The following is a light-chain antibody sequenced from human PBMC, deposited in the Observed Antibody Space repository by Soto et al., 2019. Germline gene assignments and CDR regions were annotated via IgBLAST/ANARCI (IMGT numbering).Light chain of an antibody. CDR1: QTIDSW. V-gene: IGKV1-5*01. Sequence: DIQMTQSPSTLSASVGGRVTITGRASQTIDSWLAWYQQKPGKAPKLLIFDASNFESGIPSRFSGSGSGTEFTLTITSLQPDDFATYYCQQYKSYSWSFGQGTKVDIK. CDR3: QQYKSYSWS. J-gene: IGKJ1*01. CDR2: DAS.